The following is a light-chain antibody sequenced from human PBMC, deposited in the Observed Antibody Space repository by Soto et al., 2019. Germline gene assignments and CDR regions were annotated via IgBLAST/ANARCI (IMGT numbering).Light chain of an antibody. Sequence: QSVLTQPASVSGSPGQSITISCTGTSIDAGSYNLVSWYQQHPGKAPKLMIYEGSKRPLGVSNRFSGSQSGNTASLTISGLQAEDEADYYCSSYISRSTFYVFGTGNKVTVL. CDR3: SSYISRSTFYV. V-gene: IGLV2-23*01. CDR1: SIDAGSYNL. J-gene: IGLJ1*01. CDR2: EGS.